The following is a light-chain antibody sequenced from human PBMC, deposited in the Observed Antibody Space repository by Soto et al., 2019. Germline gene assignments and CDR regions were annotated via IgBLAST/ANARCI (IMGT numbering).Light chain of an antibody. J-gene: IGLJ3*02. V-gene: IGLV3-21*04. Sequence: SYELTQPPSVSVAPGNTARITCGGNNIGSKSVHWYQQKPGQAPVLVIYYDSDRPSGIPERFSGSNSGNTATLTISRVEAGDEADYYSQVWDSSSDHPVFGGGTKHTVL. CDR1: NIGSKS. CDR2: YDS. CDR3: QVWDSSSDHPV.